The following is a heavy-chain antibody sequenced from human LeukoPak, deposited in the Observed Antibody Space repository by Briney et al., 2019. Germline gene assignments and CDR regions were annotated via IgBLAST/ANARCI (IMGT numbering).Heavy chain of an antibody. CDR3: AKERKTIFGVFPDWFDP. Sequence: QPGRSLRLSCAASGFIFDNYAMHWVRQAPGKGLEWVSGISWNSGSIGYADSVKGRFTISRDNSKNTLYLQMNSLRAEDTAVYYCAKERKTIFGVFPDWFDPWGQGTLVTVSS. J-gene: IGHJ5*02. V-gene: IGHV3-9*01. CDR1: GFIFDNYA. D-gene: IGHD3-3*01. CDR2: ISWNSGSI.